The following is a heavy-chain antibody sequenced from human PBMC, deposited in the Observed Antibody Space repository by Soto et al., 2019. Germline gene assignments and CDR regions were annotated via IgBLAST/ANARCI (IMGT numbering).Heavy chain of an antibody. Sequence: EVQLLESGGGLVQPGGSLRLSCAASGFTFFTSAVTWVRQAPGKGLEWVSTISGLGESTYYADSVKGRFTISRDNFKNTALLQMNSLRADDTAVDYCAKMGDASGWFDPWGQGTLVTVSS. D-gene: IGHD3-16*01. CDR1: GFTFFTSA. CDR2: ISGLGEST. CDR3: AKMGDASGWFDP. J-gene: IGHJ5*02. V-gene: IGHV3-23*01.